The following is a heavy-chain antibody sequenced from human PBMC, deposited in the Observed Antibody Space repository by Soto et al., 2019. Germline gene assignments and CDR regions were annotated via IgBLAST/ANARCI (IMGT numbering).Heavy chain of an antibody. CDR1: GYTFNKYA. CDR3: ARGIDYDFWSCYYNYFDY. D-gene: IGHD3-3*01. V-gene: IGHV1-3*04. J-gene: IGHJ4*02. CDR2: INTGNGNT. Sequence: QVQLVQSGAEVREPGASVKVSCKASGYTFNKYAIHWVRQAPGQRLEWMGWINTGNGNTKYSQKFQGRVTVTRDTSASTAYMELSSLRSEDTAVYYCARGIDYDFWSCYYNYFDYWGQGTLVTVSS.